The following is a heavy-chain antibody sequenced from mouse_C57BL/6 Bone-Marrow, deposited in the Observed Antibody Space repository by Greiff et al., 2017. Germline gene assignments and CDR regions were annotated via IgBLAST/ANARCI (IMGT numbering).Heavy chain of an antibody. CDR1: GFTFSSYG. J-gene: IGHJ1*03. CDR2: ISSGGSYP. CDR3: ARQDYGSFYWYFDV. D-gene: IGHD1-1*01. Sequence: EVKLMESGGDLVKPGGSLKLSCAASGFTFSSYGMSWVRQTPDKRLEWVATISSGGSYPYYPDSVKGRFTISRDNAKNTLYLQMGSLKSEDTAMYYCARQDYGSFYWYFDVWGTGTTVTVSS. V-gene: IGHV5-6*01.